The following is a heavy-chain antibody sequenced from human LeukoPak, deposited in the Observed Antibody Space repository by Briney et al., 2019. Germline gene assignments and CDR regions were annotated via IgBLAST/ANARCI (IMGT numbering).Heavy chain of an antibody. J-gene: IGHJ4*02. CDR1: GFTFSSYW. V-gene: IGHV3-7*01. CDR3: AGDRHYGSGSYKY. CDR2: IKQDGSEK. Sequence: PGGSLRLSCAASGFTFSSYWMSWVRQAPGKGLEWVANIKQDGSEKYYVDSVKGQFTISRDNAKNSLYLQMNSLRAEDTAVYYCAGDRHYGSGSYKYWGQGTLVTVSS. D-gene: IGHD3-10*01.